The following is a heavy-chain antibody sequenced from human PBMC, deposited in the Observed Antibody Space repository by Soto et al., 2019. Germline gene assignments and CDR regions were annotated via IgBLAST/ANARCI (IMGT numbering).Heavy chain of an antibody. Sequence: GESLKISCKSSGYNFITEWISWVRQMPGKGVEWMGRIDPTDSYTKYSPSFEGHVTISADKSTSTAYLQWSSLKASDSAVYYCARLSRASFALDVWGQGTTVTVSS. CDR3: ARLSRASFALDV. J-gene: IGHJ6*02. CDR1: GYNFITEW. CDR2: IDPTDSYT. D-gene: IGHD3-16*01. V-gene: IGHV5-10-1*01.